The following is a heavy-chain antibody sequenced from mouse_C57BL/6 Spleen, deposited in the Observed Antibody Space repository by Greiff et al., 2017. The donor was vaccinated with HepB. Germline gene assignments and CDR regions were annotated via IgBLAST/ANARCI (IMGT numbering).Heavy chain of an antibody. CDR3: ARDRKDYDYGRAMDY. V-gene: IGHV5-4*01. D-gene: IGHD2-4*01. Sequence: EVMLVESGGGLVKPGGSLKLSCAASGFTFSSYAMSWVRQTPEKRLEWVATISDGGSYTYYPDNVKGRFTISRDNAKNNLYLQMSHLKSEDTAMYYCARDRKDYDYGRAMDYWGQGTSVTVSS. CDR1: GFTFSSYA. CDR2: ISDGGSYT. J-gene: IGHJ4*01.